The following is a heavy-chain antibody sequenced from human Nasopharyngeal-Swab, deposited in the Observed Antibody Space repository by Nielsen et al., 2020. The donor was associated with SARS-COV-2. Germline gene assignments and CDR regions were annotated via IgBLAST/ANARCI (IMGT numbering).Heavy chain of an antibody. CDR2: INHSGST. J-gene: IGHJ5*02. D-gene: IGHD3-9*01. V-gene: IGHV4-34*01. CDR3: ARASTYYDILTGYYNWFDP. Sequence: RQAPGKGLGWIGEINHSGSTNYNPSLKSRVTISVDTSKNQFSLKLSSVTAADTAVYYCARASTYYDILTGYYNWFDPWGQGTLVTVSS.